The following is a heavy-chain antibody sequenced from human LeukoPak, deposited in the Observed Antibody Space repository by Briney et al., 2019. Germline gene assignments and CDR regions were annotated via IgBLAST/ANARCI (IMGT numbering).Heavy chain of an antibody. CDR2: IGTAGDT. CDR3: ARWRSTSWYFDL. V-gene: IGHV3-13*04. Sequence: GGSLRLSCAASGFTFSSYDMHWVRQATGTGLEWVSAIGTAGDTYYPGSVKGRLTISRENAKNSLYLQMNSLRAGDTAVYYCARWRSTSWYFDLWGRGTLVTVSS. CDR1: GFTFSSYD. J-gene: IGHJ2*01. D-gene: IGHD6-6*01.